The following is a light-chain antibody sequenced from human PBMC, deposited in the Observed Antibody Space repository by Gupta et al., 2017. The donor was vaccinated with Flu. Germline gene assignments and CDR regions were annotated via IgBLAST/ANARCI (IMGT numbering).Light chain of an antibody. V-gene: IGLV2-14*01. J-gene: IGLJ2*01. CDR2: EVS. Sequence: SSDVGGYDYVSWYQQHPGKAPELMIFEVSRRPSGISDRFSGSKSGNTASLTISGLLAEDEAYYYCSSYRKTNSVVLFGGGTKVTVL. CDR1: SSDVGGYDY. CDR3: SSYRKTNSVVL.